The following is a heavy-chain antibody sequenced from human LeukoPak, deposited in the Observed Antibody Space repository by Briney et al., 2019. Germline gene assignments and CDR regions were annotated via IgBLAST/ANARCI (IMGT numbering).Heavy chain of an antibody. D-gene: IGHD6-19*01. J-gene: IGHJ4*02. V-gene: IGHV3-23*01. CDR1: GFSFDDYG. Sequence: TGGSLRLSCAASGFSFDDYGLTWVRQAPGKGLEWVSAISGTGGDTYYADSVKGRFTVSRDNSKNTLYLQMNSLRADDTAAYYCAKDLWGRSSGWSEFFDSWGQGTLVTVSS. CDR2: ISGTGGDT. CDR3: AKDLWGRSSGWSEFFDS.